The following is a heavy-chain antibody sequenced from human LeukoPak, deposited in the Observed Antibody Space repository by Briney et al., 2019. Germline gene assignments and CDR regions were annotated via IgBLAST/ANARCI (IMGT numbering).Heavy chain of an antibody. D-gene: IGHD3-10*01. V-gene: IGHV7-4-1*01. Sequence: ASVKVSCKTSGYTFSDYTINWVRQAPGQGLEGMGWINTNTGDPAYARDFRGRFVLSVDTSVNTAYLEISGLKTEDTAVYYCARSSRGVIGLLDYWGQGALVAVSS. CDR1: GYTFSDYT. J-gene: IGHJ4*02. CDR3: ARSSRGVIGLLDY. CDR2: INTNTGDP.